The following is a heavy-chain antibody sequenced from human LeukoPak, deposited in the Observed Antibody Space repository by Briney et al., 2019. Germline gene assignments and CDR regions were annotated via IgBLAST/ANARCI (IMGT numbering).Heavy chain of an antibody. Sequence: GRSLRLSCAASGFTFSSYAMSWVRQAPGPGLEWVSAISGSGVSTYYADSVKGGLTIYRDNSKNTLYLQMNGLRAEDTAVYYCAKRHYDFWSGYQNQMYYFDYWGQGTLVTVSS. CDR2: ISGSGVST. CDR1: GFTFSSYA. D-gene: IGHD3-3*01. J-gene: IGHJ4*02. V-gene: IGHV3-23*01. CDR3: AKRHYDFWSGYQNQMYYFDY.